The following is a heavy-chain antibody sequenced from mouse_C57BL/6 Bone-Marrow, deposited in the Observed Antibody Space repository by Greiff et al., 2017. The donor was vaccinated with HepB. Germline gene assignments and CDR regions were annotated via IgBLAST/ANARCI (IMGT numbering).Heavy chain of an antibody. D-gene: IGHD2-3*01. CDR1: GYSFTSYY. V-gene: IGHV1-66*01. CDR2: IYPGSGNT. CDR3: ARLNDGYYAY. Sequence: VMLVESGPELVKPGASVKISCKASGYSFTSYYIHWVKQRPGQGLEWIGWIYPGSGNTKYNEKFKGKATLTADTSSSTAYMQLSSLTSEDSAVYYCARLNDGYYAYWGQGTTLTVSS. J-gene: IGHJ2*01.